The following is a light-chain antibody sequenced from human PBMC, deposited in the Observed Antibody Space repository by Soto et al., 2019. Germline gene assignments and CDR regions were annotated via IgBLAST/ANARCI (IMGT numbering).Light chain of an antibody. CDR2: DAS. CDR3: QQYVNLVT. J-gene: IGKJ4*02. V-gene: IGKV1-33*01. CDR1: QDISNR. Sequence: DIQMTQSPSSLSASVGDRVTITCQASQDISNRLNWYQQKPGKAPKLLINDASNLEAGVPSRFSGSGSGTDFTFTISNLQPEDIATYYCQQYVNLVTFGGGTKLEIK.